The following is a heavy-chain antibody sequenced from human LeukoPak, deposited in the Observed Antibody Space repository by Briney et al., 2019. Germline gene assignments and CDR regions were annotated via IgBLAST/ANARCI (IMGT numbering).Heavy chain of an antibody. J-gene: IGHJ3*02. CDR3: ARAVYYDILTGHAAFDI. CDR1: GRSISSYY. V-gene: IGHV4-4*07. CDR2: IYTTGRA. D-gene: IGHD3-9*01. Sequence: SETLSLTCTVSGRSISSYYTSWIRQPAGGGRGWIGRIYTTGRATTNPPLKSRVTISVDTSQKQSSLKLSTVTPADTAVCYCARAVYYDILTGHAAFDISGQRAMVTVSP.